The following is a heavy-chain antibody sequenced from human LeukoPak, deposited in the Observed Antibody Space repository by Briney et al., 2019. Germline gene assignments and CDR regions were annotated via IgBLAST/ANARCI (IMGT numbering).Heavy chain of an antibody. V-gene: IGHV4-38-2*02. CDR3: ARSPSVVAATSIKY. Sequence: SETLSLTCTVSGYSISSGYYWGWIRQPPGKGLEWIGSIYHSGSTYYNPSLKSRVTISVDTSKNQFSLKLSSVTAADTAVYYCARSPSVVAATSIKYWGQGTLVTVSS. J-gene: IGHJ4*02. CDR1: GYSISSGYY. D-gene: IGHD2-15*01. CDR2: IYHSGST.